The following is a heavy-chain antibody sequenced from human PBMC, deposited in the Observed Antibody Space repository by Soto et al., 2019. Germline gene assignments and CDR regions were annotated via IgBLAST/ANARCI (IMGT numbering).Heavy chain of an antibody. CDR2: IIPILGIA. V-gene: IGHV1-69*02. D-gene: IGHD4-17*01. Sequence: QVQLVQSGAEVKKPGSSVKVSCKASGGTFSSYTISWVRLAPGQGLEWMGRIIPILGIANYAQKFQGRVTITADKSTSTAYMELSSLRSEDTAVYYCARGLRWAVTIGPDMDVWGQRTTVTVSS. CDR3: ARGLRWAVTIGPDMDV. CDR1: GGTFSSYT. J-gene: IGHJ6*02.